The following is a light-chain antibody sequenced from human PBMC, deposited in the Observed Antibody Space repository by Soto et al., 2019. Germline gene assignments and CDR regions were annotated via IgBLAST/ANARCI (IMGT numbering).Light chain of an antibody. V-gene: IGKV3-11*01. Sequence: EIVLTQSPATLSLSPGERATLSCRASQSVSSYLAWYQQKPGQAPRLLIYDASNRATGIPARFSGSGSGTDFTLTISSLEPEDFAVYYCQQRSNWPPLTFGGGTKVENK. CDR2: DAS. CDR3: QQRSNWPPLT. CDR1: QSVSSY. J-gene: IGKJ4*01.